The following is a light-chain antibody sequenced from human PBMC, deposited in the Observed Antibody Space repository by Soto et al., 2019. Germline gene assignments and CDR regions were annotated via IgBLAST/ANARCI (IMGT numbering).Light chain of an antibody. Sequence: EIVMTQSPATLSVSPGERATLSCRASQIVSSNLAWYQQIPGQAPRLLIYDASTRATGIPARFSGSGSGTDFILTITSLEPEDFAVYYCQQRINSITFGQGTRLEIK. CDR3: QQRINSIT. V-gene: IGKV3-11*01. CDR2: DAS. J-gene: IGKJ5*01. CDR1: QIVSSN.